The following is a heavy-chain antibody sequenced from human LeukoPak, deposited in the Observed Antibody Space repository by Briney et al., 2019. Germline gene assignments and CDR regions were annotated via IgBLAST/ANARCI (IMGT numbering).Heavy chain of an antibody. V-gene: IGHV4-31*03. CDR1: GGSISSGGYY. CDR3: ARTPITGDGYYFDY. D-gene: IGHD7-27*01. J-gene: IGHJ4*02. CDR2: IYYSGST. Sequence: SETLSLTCTVSGGSISSGGYYWSWIRQHPGKGLEWIGYIYYSGSTYYNPSLKSRVTISVDTSKNQFSLKPSSVTAADTAVYYCARTPITGDGYYFDYWGQGTLVTVSS.